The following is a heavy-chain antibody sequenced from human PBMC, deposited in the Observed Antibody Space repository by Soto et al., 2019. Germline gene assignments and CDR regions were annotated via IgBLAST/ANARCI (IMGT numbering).Heavy chain of an antibody. J-gene: IGHJ4*02. Sequence: GGSLRLSCAASGFTFDDYAMHWVRQAPGKGLEWVSGISWNSGSIGYADSVKGRFTISRDNAKNSLYLQMNSLRAEDTALYYCAKAKPGLTYYYGSGSQGPFDYWGQGTLVTVSS. D-gene: IGHD3-10*01. CDR3: AKAKPGLTYYYGSGSQGPFDY. CDR2: ISWNSGSI. CDR1: GFTFDDYA. V-gene: IGHV3-9*01.